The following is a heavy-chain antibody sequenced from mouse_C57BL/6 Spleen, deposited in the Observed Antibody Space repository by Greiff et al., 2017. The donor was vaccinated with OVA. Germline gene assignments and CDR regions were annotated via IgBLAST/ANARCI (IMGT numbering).Heavy chain of an antibody. Sequence: QVQLQQPGAELVRPGSSVKLSCKASGYTFTSYWMHWVKQRPVQGLEWIGNIDPSDSATHYNQKFKDKATLTVDKSSSTAYMQLSSLTSEDSAVYYCARGEFSLDYWGQGTTVTVAS. CDR3: ARGEFSLDY. V-gene: IGHV1-52*01. J-gene: IGHJ2*01. CDR1: GYTFTSYW. CDR2: IDPSDSAT.